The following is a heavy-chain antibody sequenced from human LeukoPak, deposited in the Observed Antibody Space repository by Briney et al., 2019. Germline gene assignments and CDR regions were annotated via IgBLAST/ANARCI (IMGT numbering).Heavy chain of an antibody. V-gene: IGHV3-30-3*01. Sequence: PGRSLRLSCAASGFTFSSYAMHWVRQAPGKGLEWVAVISYDGSNKYYADSVKGRFTISRDNSKNTLYLQTNSLRAEDTAVYYCARSELRGDYFDYWGQGTLVTVSS. CDR1: GFTFSSYA. CDR2: ISYDGSNK. CDR3: ARSELRGDYFDY. D-gene: IGHD1-7*01. J-gene: IGHJ4*02.